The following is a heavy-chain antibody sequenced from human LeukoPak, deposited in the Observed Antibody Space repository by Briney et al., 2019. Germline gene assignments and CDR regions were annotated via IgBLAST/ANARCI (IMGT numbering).Heavy chain of an antibody. Sequence: GSLRLSCAASGFTFSSYGMHWVRQAPGKGLEWVAVIWYDGSNKYYADSVKGRFTISRDNSKNTLYLQMNSLRAEDTAVYYCARAMGSGWALFDYWGQGTLVTVSS. CDR3: ARAMGSGWALFDY. CDR1: GFTFSSYG. J-gene: IGHJ4*02. V-gene: IGHV3-33*01. D-gene: IGHD6-19*01. CDR2: IWYDGSNK.